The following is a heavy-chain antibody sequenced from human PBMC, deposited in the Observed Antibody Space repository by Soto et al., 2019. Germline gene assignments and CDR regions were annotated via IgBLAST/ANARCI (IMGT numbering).Heavy chain of an antibody. CDR3: ARGQDSSGYYGPFDY. J-gene: IGHJ4*02. CDR2: IYYSGST. V-gene: IGHV4-39*02. Sequence: SETLSVTCTSSGGSISSRSYGWGWIRQPAGTGLEWLGSIYYSGSTYYNPSLKSRVTISVDTSKNHFSLKLSSVTAADTAVYYCARGQDSSGYYGPFDYWGQGTMVTVSS. D-gene: IGHD3-22*01. CDR1: GGSISSRSYG.